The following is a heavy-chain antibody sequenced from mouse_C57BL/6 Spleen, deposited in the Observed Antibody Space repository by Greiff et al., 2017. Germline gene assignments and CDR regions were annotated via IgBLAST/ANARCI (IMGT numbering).Heavy chain of an antibody. CDR2: ISNGGGST. J-gene: IGHJ1*03. D-gene: IGHD1-1*01. V-gene: IGHV5-12*01. Sequence: EVKLMESGGGLVQPGGSLKLSCAASGFTFSDYYMYWVRQTPEKRLEWVAYISNGGGSTYYPDTVKGRFTISRDNAKNTLYLQMSRLKSEDTAMYYCARWAITTVVASGYFDVWGTGTTVTVSS. CDR1: GFTFSDYY. CDR3: ARWAITTVVASGYFDV.